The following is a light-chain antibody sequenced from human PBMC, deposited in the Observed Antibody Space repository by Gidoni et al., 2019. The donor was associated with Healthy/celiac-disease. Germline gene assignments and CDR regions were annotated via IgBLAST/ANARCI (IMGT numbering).Light chain of an antibody. V-gene: IGLV2-8*01. CDR3: SSYAGSNNFDV. J-gene: IGLJ1*01. CDR1: SSDVGGYNY. CDR2: EVS. Sequence: QSALTQPPSASASPGQPVTIPCTGTSSDVGGYNYVSWYQQPPGKAPKLMIYEVSKRPSGVPDRFSGSKAGNTASLTVSGLQAEDEADYYCSSYAGSNNFDVFGTGTKVTVL.